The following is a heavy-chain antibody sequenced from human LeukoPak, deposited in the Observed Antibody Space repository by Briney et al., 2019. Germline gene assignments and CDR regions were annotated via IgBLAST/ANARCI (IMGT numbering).Heavy chain of an antibody. D-gene: IGHD2-2*01. CDR3: ARDIRGYCSSFGFGY. Sequence: PGGSLRLSCAASGFTFSNYWMSWVRQAPGKGLEWVANIKRDGSEKYYVDSVKGRFTISRDNAKNSLYLQMNSLRAEDTALYYCARDIRGYCSSFGFGYWGQGTLVTVSS. J-gene: IGHJ4*02. CDR1: GFTFSNYW. V-gene: IGHV3-7*03. CDR2: IKRDGSEK.